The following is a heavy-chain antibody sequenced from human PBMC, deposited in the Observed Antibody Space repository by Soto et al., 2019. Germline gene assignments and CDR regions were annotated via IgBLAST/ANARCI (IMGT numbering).Heavy chain of an antibody. CDR1: GYTFTIYG. J-gene: IGHJ6*02. Sequence: GGSVKVACKASGYTFTIYGISWVRQAPGQGLEWMGWISSYNGNTNYAQKLQGRVTMTTDTSTSTAYMELRSLRSDDTAVYYCARDPTPVLRYFDYYYYGMDVWGQGSTVTVSS. D-gene: IGHD3-9*01. V-gene: IGHV1-18*01. CDR2: ISSYNGNT. CDR3: ARDPTPVLRYFDYYYYGMDV.